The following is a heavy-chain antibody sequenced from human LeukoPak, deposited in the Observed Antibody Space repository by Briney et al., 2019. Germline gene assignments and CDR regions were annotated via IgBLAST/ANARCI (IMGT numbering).Heavy chain of an antibody. CDR2: IRTKAYGGTT. J-gene: IGHJ1*01. CDR3: TCYDYSAEYFQH. D-gene: IGHD2-2*01. Sequence: AGGSLRLSCTASGFTFGDYATSWVRQAPGKGLEWVGFIRTKAYGGTTKYAASVKGRFTISRDDSESIAYLQMNSLKTEDTAVYYCTCYDYSAEYFQHWGRGTLATVST. V-gene: IGHV3-49*04. CDR1: GFTFGDYA.